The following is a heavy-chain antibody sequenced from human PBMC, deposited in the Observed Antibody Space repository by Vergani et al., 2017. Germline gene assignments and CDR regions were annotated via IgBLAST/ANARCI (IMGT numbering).Heavy chain of an antibody. Sequence: EVQLVESGGGLVKPGGSLRLSCAASGFTFSSYSMNWVRQAPGKGLEWVSSISSSRSYIYYADSLKGRFTISRDNAKNSLYLQMNSLRAEDTAVYYCASTKVVTAAFLYYWGQGTLVTVSS. CDR1: GFTFSSYS. CDR2: ISSSRSYI. V-gene: IGHV3-21*01. CDR3: ASTKVVTAAFLYY. J-gene: IGHJ4*02. D-gene: IGHD2-2*01.